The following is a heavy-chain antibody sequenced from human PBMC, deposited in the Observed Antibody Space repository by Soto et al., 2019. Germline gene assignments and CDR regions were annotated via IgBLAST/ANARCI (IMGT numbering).Heavy chain of an antibody. CDR2: IYYSGST. J-gene: IGHJ4*02. D-gene: IGHD5-18*01. V-gene: IGHV4-39*01. CDR1: GGXISSSSYY. CDR3: AALDGYSHTGFDC. Sequence: SETLSLTCTVSGGXISSSSYYWGWIRQPPGKGLEWIGSIYYSGSTYYNPSLKSRVTISVDTSKNQFSLKLSSVTAADTAVYYCAALDGYSHTGFDCWGQGTLVTLSS.